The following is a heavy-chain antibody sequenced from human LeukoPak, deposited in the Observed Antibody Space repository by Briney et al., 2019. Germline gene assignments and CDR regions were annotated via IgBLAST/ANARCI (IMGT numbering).Heavy chain of an antibody. V-gene: IGHV4-59*02. J-gene: IGHJ4*02. Sequence: SETLSLTCTVSGGSVTDYYWSWIRQSPGKGLEWIGYIYYTGTSYNPSLKSRVTISADTSENQFSLKLISVTAADTAVYYCASRKLGNDYWGQGTLVTVSS. CDR3: ASRKLGNDY. CDR1: GGSVTDYY. D-gene: IGHD7-27*01. CDR2: IYYTGT.